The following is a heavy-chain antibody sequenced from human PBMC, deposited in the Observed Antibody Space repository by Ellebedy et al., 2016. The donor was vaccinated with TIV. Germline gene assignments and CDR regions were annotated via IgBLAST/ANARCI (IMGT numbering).Heavy chain of an antibody. V-gene: IGHV3-7*01. J-gene: IGHJ5*02. CDR2: IRQEGDEI. D-gene: IGHD3-16*01. Sequence: PGGSLRLSCAASGFNFRSYWMAWVRQAPGKGLEWVAKIRQEGDEIYYVESVKGRFTISRDNAKNSLFLQMNSLRVEDTAVYYCARRASCGDYAVQVNPWFDPWGQGTLVTVSS. CDR1: GFNFRSYW. CDR3: ARRASCGDYAVQVNPWFDP.